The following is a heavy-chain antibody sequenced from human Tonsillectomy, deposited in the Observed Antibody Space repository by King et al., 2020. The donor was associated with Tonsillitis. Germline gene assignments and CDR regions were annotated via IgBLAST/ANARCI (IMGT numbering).Heavy chain of an antibody. J-gene: IGHJ4*02. V-gene: IGHV4-39*01. D-gene: IGHD5-18*01. CDR2: IYYSGST. Sequence: QLQESGPGLVKPSETLSLTCTVSGGSISSSSYYWGWIRQPPGKGLEWIGSIYYSGSTYYNPSLKSRVTISVDTSKNQFSLKLSSVTAADTAVYYCAALHDQLWLPFDYWGQGTLVTVSS. CDR3: AALHDQLWLPFDY. CDR1: GGSISSSSYY.